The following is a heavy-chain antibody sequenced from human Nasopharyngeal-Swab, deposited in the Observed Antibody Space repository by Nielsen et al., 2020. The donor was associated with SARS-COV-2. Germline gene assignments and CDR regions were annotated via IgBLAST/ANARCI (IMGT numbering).Heavy chain of an antibody. D-gene: IGHD4-17*01. J-gene: IGHJ4*02. CDR1: GYSFSTYW. CDR2: ICPSDSDT. CDR3: ARHARATTVDY. V-gene: IGHV5-51*01. Sequence: GESLKISCKGSGYSFSTYWIGWVRQMPGKGLEWMGIICPSDSDTRYSPSFQGQVTISADKSINTAYLHWSSLKASDTAMYYCARHARATTVDYWGQGTLVTVSS.